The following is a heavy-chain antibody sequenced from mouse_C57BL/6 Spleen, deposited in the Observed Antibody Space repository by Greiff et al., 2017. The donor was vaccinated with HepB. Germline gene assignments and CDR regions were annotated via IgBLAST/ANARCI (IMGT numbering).Heavy chain of an antibody. CDR1: GYAFSSYW. CDR3: ANSNYRTAWFAY. Sequence: VQLQQSGAELVKPGASVKISCKASGYAFSSYWMNWVKQRPGKGLEWIGQIYPGDGDTNYNGKFKGKATLTADKSSSTAYMQLSSLTSEDSAVYFCANSNYRTAWFAYWGQGTLVTVSA. D-gene: IGHD2-5*01. CDR2: IYPGDGDT. J-gene: IGHJ3*01. V-gene: IGHV1-80*01.